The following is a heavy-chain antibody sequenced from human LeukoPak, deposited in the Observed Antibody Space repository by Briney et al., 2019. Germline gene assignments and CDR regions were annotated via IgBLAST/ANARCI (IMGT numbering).Heavy chain of an antibody. J-gene: IGHJ4*02. CDR3: AKDLDIVATITGN. Sequence: GSLRLSCAASGFTFSTYAMSWVRQAPGKGLEWVSGGSGSGGSTYYSDSVKGRFTISRDNSKNTLYLQMNSLRAEDTAVYYCAKDLDIVATITGNWGQGTLVTVSS. V-gene: IGHV3-23*01. CDR2: GSGSGGST. CDR1: GFTFSTYA. D-gene: IGHD5-12*01.